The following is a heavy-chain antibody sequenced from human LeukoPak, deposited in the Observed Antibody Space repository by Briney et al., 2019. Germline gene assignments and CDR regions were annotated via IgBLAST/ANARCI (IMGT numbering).Heavy chain of an antibody. CDR2: ISGRGGNT. J-gene: IGHJ5*02. CDR1: GFTLRRYA. D-gene: IGHD3-10*01. Sequence: PGGSLRLSCAASGFTLRRYAMSGVAQAPGKGREGVAAISGRGGNTYYADPVKGRFTISRDKSKNTLYVQMNSLRGQDTAVYYCVHVVRGVIIGSTQYYWFDRWGQGTLVTVSS. V-gene: IGHV3-23*01. CDR3: VHVVRGVIIGSTQYYWFDR.